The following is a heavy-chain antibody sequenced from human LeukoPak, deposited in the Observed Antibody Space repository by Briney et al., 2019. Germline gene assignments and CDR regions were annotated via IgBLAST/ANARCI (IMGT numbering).Heavy chain of an antibody. V-gene: IGHV3-23*01. CDR2: INYIGGTT. D-gene: IGHD3-22*01. CDR1: GFTLSSYA. J-gene: IGHJ4*02. CDR3: AKTARYYYDSSGYSVY. Sequence: GGSLRLSCAASGFTLSSYAMSWVRQAPGKGLEWVSAINYIGGTTYYADSVKGRFTISRDNSKNTLYLQMNSLRAEDTAVYYCAKTARYYYDSSGYSVYWGQGTLVTVSS.